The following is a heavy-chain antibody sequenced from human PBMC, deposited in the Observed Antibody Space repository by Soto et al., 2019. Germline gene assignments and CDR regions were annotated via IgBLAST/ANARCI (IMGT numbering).Heavy chain of an antibody. Sequence: QVQLQESGPGLVKPSQTLSLTCTVPGGSISSGDYYWSWIRQPPGKGLEWIGYIYYSGSTNYNPSLSRRVTISVDPSKNQFALNLSSVTAADTAVYYGARIVKSGYTTDFDLWGRGTLVSFS. CDR1: GGSISSGDYY. V-gene: IGHV4-30-4*01. D-gene: IGHD3-16*02. J-gene: IGHJ2*01. CDR3: ARIVKSGYTTDFDL. CDR2: IYYSGST.